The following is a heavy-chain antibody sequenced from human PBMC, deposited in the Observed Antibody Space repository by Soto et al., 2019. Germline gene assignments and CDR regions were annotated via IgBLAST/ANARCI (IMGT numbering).Heavy chain of an antibody. V-gene: IGHV1-2*02. CDR2: INPNSGGT. CDR3: ARNKIVVVKGYDAFDI. CDR1: GYNFTSNY. Sequence: ASVKVSCKASGYNFTSNYMHWVRQAPGQGREWMGWINPNSGGTNYAQKFQGRVTMTRDTSISTAYMELSRLRSDDTAVHYRARNKIVVVKGYDAFDIWGQGTMVPVSS. J-gene: IGHJ3*02. D-gene: IGHD3-22*01.